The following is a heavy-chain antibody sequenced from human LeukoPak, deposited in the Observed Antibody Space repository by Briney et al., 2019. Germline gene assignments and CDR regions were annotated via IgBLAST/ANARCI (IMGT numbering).Heavy chain of an antibody. CDR2: ISAYNGNT. CDR3: ARGRSDYVWGSYRLDY. CDR1: GYTFTSYG. V-gene: IGHV1-18*01. Sequence: GASVKVSCKASGYTFTSYGISWVRQAPGQGLEWMGWISAYNGNTNYAQKLQGRVTMTTDTSTSTAYMELRSLRSDDTAVYYCARGRSDYVWGSYRLDYWGQGTLVTVSS. D-gene: IGHD3-16*02. J-gene: IGHJ4*02.